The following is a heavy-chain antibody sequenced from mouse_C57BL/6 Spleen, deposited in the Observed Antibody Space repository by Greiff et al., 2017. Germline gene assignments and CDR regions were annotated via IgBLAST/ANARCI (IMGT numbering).Heavy chain of an antibody. J-gene: IGHJ4*01. CDR3: ARNYDSHYYAMDD. D-gene: IGHD2-4*01. CDR2: IYPGDGDT. V-gene: IGHV1-80*01. Sequence: VNVVEPGAELVKPGASVKISCKASGYAFSSYWMNWVKQRPGKGLEWIGQIYPGDGDTNYNGKFKGKATLTADKSSSTAYMQLSSLTSEDSAVYFCARNYDSHYYAMDDWGQGTSVTVSS. CDR1: GYAFSSYW.